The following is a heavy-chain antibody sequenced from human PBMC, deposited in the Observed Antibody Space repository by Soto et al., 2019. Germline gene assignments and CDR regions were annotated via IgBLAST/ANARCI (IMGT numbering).Heavy chain of an antibody. Sequence: EVQLVESGGGAVQPGRSLRLSCAASGFRFGDYAMHWVRQPPRKGLEWVSGISWNSGSMGYADSVKGRFTIPRDNAKNSLYLQMNSLRPEDTALYYCAKGMRPRVGVTGILGYWGQGTLVTVSS. CDR1: GFRFGDYA. D-gene: IGHD2-21*02. J-gene: IGHJ4*02. V-gene: IGHV3-9*01. CDR3: AKGMRPRVGVTGILGY. CDR2: ISWNSGSM.